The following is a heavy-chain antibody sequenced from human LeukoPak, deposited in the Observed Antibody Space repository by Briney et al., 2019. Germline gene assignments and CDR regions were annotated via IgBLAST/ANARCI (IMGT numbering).Heavy chain of an antibody. V-gene: IGHV3-30*02. CDR2: IWYDGSNK. Sequence: GGSLRLSCAASGFTFSRYGMHWVRQAPGKGLEWVAVIWYDGSNKYYAESVKGRFTISRDNSKNTLHLQMNSLRAEDTAVYYCAPGGDYTFFDYWGQGTLVTVSS. CDR1: GFTFSRYG. CDR3: APGGDYTFFDY. D-gene: IGHD4-17*01. J-gene: IGHJ4*02.